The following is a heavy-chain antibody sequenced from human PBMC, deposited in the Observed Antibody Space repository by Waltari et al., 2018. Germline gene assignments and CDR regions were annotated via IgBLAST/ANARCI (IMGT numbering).Heavy chain of an antibody. CDR2: IIPIVGTA. CDR3: ARAQSIAAADIFDY. J-gene: IGHJ4*02. CDR1: GGTFSRYA. Sequence: QVQLVQSGAEVKKPGSSVKVSCKASGGTFSRYAISWVRPAPGQGLEWMGGIIPIVGTANYAQKFQGRVTMTADESTSTAYMELSSLRSEDTAVYYCARAQSIAAADIFDYWGQGTLVTVSS. V-gene: IGHV1-69*13. D-gene: IGHD6-13*01.